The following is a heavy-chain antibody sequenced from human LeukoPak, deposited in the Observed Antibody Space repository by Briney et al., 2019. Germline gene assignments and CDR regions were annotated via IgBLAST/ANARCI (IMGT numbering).Heavy chain of an antibody. CDR3: ARDRTNDSSGWYGVLGY. CDR2: IWYDGSNK. Sequence: GGSLRLSCAASGFTFSSYGMHWVRQAPGKGLEWVAVIWYDGSNKYYADSVKGRFTISRDNSKNTLYLQMNSLRAEDTAVYYCARDRTNDSSGWYGVLGYWGQGTLVTVSS. V-gene: IGHV3-33*01. D-gene: IGHD6-19*01. CDR1: GFTFSSYG. J-gene: IGHJ4*02.